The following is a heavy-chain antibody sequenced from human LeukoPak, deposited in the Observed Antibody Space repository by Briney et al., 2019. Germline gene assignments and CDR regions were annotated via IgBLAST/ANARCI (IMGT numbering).Heavy chain of an antibody. J-gene: IGHJ4*02. D-gene: IGHD6-6*01. CDR2: IKQDGSQR. Sequence: PGGSLRLSCAASGFTFSTYWMNWYRQAPGKGPEWVANIKQDGSQRYYVDSVRGRFTISRDNAKNSLFLQMNGLRAEDTAVYYCARRGGSSSRRSPIDYWGQGTLVTVSS. V-gene: IGHV3-7*01. CDR1: GFTFSTYW. CDR3: ARRGGSSSRRSPIDY.